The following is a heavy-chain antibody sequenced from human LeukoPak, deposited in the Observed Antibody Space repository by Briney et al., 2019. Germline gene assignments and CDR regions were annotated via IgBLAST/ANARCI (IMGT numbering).Heavy chain of an antibody. V-gene: IGHV3-7*03. J-gene: IGHJ4*02. CDR3: ARSPSPRRDGYKY. Sequence: GGALRLSRAASGFTFSSYWMSWVRQAPGKGVEGVGNIKQGGSEKYYVDSVRGGFTISRDNAKNSLYLQVNRLRAGTTAVYYCARSPSPRRDGYKYWGQGTLVTVSS. CDR1: GFTFSSYW. CDR2: IKQGGSEK. D-gene: IGHD5-24*01.